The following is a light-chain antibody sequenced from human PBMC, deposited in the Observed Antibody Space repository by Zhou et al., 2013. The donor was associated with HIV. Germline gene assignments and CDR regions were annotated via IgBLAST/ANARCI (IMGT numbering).Light chain of an antibody. V-gene: IGKV1-39*01. J-gene: IGKJ1*01. CDR3: QQSYSTPWT. CDR1: QSISSY. CDR2: AAS. Sequence: DIQMTQSPSSLSASVGDRVTITCRASQSISSYLNWYQQKPGKAPKLLIYAASSLQSGVPSRFSGSGAGADFTLTISGLQPADFATYYCQQSYSTPWTFGQGTKVEIK.